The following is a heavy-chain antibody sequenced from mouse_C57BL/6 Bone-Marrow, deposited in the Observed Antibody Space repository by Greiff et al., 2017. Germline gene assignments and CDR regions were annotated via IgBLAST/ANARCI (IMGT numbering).Heavy chain of an antibody. CDR2: FYPGSGST. J-gene: IGHJ3*01. V-gene: IGHV1-62-2*01. CDR1: GYTFTEYT. D-gene: IGHD1-1*01. Sequence: QVQLQPSGAELVKPGASVKLSCKASGYTFTEYTIHWVKQRPGQGLEWIGWFYPGSGSTKYNEKFKDKATLTADTSSSTAYMELSRLTSEDSAVYFCARHEKVLRKELVWFAYWGQGTLVTVSA. CDR3: ARHEKVLRKELVWFAY.